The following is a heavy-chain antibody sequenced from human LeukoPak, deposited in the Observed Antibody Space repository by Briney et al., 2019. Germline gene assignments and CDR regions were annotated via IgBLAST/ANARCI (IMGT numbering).Heavy chain of an antibody. CDR2: IYYSGTT. V-gene: IGHV4-59*01. J-gene: IGHJ4*02. Sequence: PSETLSLTCSVSGGSLTNYYWSWIRQPPGKGLELIGYIYYSGTTWYNPSLESRLTLSVDTSKNQFFLKLSFVTAADTAVYYCAKFGHYSFDYWGQGTLVTVS. CDR3: AKFGHYSFDY. CDR1: GGSLTNYY. D-gene: IGHD3/OR15-3a*01.